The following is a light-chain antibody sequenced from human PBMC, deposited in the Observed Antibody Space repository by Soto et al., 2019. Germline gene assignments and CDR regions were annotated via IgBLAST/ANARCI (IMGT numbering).Light chain of an antibody. CDR2: AAS. CDR3: QQYNNWPGWT. Sequence: EIVVTQSPATLSVSPGERATLSCRTSQSVSSHVAWYQQKPGKAPRPLIPAASTRATPIPARFSGSGSGTEFTLTIISLQSEDLAVYHCQQYNNWPGWTFGQGTKV. CDR1: QSVSSH. J-gene: IGKJ1*01. V-gene: IGKV3-15*01.